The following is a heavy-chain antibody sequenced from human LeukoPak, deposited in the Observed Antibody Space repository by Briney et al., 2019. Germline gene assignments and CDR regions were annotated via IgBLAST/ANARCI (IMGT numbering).Heavy chain of an antibody. J-gene: IGHJ5*02. V-gene: IGHV3-74*01. Sequence: PGGSLRLSCAASGFTFSSYWMHWVRQAPGKGLVWVSRISSDGSSTSYADSVKGRFTISRDNAKNTLYLQMNSLRAEDTAVYYCARWGLVAATNWFDPWGQGTLVTVSS. CDR3: ARWGLVAATNWFDP. D-gene: IGHD2-15*01. CDR1: GFTFSSYW. CDR2: ISSDGSST.